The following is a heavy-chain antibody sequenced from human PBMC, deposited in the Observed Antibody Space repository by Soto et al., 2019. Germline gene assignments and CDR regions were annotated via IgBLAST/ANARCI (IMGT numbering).Heavy chain of an antibody. J-gene: IGHJ4*02. D-gene: IGHD5-12*01. V-gene: IGHV1-46*01. CDR2: INPSGGST. CDR3: AREGDGYNLGPSVDFDY. Sequence: QVQLVQSGAEVKKPGASVKVSCKASGYTFTTYYMHWVRQAPGQGLEWMGVINPSGGSTSYAQKFQGRVTVTRDTSPSTLYMELSSLRSEDTAVYYCAREGDGYNLGPSVDFDYWGQGTPVTVSS. CDR1: GYTFTTYY.